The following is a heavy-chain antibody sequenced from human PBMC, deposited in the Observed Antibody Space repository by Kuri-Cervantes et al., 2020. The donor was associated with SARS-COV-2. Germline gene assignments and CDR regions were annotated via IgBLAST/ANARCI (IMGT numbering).Heavy chain of an antibody. CDR3: TRDDFWSGYYLY. CDR2: VRGKANNYAT. CDR1: GFLFSASA. Sequence: GESLKISCEVSGFLFSASAIHWVRQASGKGLEWVGRVRGKANNYATAYAASVKGRFTISRDDSKSIAYLQMNSLKTEDTAVYYCTRDDFWSGYYLYWGQGTLVTVSS. D-gene: IGHD3-3*01. J-gene: IGHJ4*02. V-gene: IGHV3-73*01.